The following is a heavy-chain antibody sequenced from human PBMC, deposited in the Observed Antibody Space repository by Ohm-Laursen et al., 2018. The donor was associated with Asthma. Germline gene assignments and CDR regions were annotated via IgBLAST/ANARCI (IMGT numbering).Heavy chain of an antibody. CDR3: ARGRHGGNSNWFDP. Sequence: GTLSLTCIVSGGSVSSGSYYWSWIRQPPGKGLEWIGYIYYSGSTNYNPSLKSRVTISVDTSKNQFSLKLSSVTAADTAVYYCARGRHGGNSNWFDPWGQGTLVTVSS. CDR1: GGSVSSGSYY. CDR2: IYYSGST. J-gene: IGHJ5*02. D-gene: IGHD4-23*01. V-gene: IGHV4-61*01.